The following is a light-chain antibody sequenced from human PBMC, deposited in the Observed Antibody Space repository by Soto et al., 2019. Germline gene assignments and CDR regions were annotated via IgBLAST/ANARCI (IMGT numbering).Light chain of an antibody. CDR1: QNIRTN. CDR3: KHYNNWPG. J-gene: IGKJ2*01. V-gene: IGKV3-15*01. CDR2: GAS. Sequence: EIVMTQSPATLSVSPVERATLSCRASQNIRTNLAWYQQKPGQAPRLLMYGASTRATGIPVRFSGSGSGTEFTITINSLHSEDFAVYYCKHYNNWPGFGQGTKLEIK.